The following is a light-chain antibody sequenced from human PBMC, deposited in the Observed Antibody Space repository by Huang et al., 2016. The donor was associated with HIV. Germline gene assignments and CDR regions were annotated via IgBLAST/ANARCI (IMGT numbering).Light chain of an antibody. CDR3: QQYNNWAPYT. CDR1: QSVSSN. J-gene: IGKJ2*01. Sequence: EIVMTQSPATLSVSPGERATLSGRASQSVSSNLAWYQQKPGQAPRPLIYGASTRATGIPARFSGSGSGTEFTLTISSLQSEDFAVYYCQQYNNWAPYTFGQGTKLEIK. V-gene: IGKV3-15*01. CDR2: GAS.